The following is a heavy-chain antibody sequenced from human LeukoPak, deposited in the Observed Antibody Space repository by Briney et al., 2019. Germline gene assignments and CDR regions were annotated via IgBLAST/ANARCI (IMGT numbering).Heavy chain of an antibody. D-gene: IGHD2-15*01. Sequence: GGSLRLSCAASGFPFSSHAMSWVRQPPGKGLEWVAAISNGKTYYADSVRGRFAISRDDSTNTVYLHMNSLRDEDTALYHCVREAGYCAPVCVKTNWFDPWGQGALVTVSS. CDR3: VREAGYCAPVCVKTNWFDP. V-gene: IGHV3-23*01. CDR2: ISNGKT. CDR1: GFPFSSHA. J-gene: IGHJ5*02.